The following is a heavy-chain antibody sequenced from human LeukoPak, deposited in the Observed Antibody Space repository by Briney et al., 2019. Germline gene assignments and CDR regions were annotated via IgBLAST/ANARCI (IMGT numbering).Heavy chain of an antibody. CDR3: ASETYYYDSSLRC. Sequence: QAGRSLRLSCAASGFTFSSYSMNWVRQAPGKGLEWVSYISGSSSTIYYADSVKGRFTISRDNAKNSLYLQMNSLRAEDTAVYYCASETYYYDSSLRCWGQGTLVTVSS. CDR1: GFTFSSYS. V-gene: IGHV3-48*04. D-gene: IGHD3-22*01. J-gene: IGHJ4*02. CDR2: ISGSSSTI.